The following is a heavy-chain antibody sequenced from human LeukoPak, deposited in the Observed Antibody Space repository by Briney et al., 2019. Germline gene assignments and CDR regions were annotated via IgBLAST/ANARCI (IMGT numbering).Heavy chain of an antibody. CDR1: GGSIGTYY. Sequence: PSETLSLTCTVSGGSIGTYYWSWIRQSPGKGLEWIGYIYYGGGTNYNPSLKSRVTILVDTSKNQFSLKVFSVTAADTAVYYCARVSEVGFASYASAWYWFDPWGQGTLVTVSS. CDR3: ARVSEVGFASYASAWYWFDP. J-gene: IGHJ5*02. CDR2: IYYGGGT. V-gene: IGHV4-59*01. D-gene: IGHD6-19*01.